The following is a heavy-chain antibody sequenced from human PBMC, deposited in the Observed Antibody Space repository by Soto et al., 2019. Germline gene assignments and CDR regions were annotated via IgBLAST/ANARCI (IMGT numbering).Heavy chain of an antibody. D-gene: IGHD6-13*01. CDR1: GGSISSYY. Sequence: SETLSLTCTVSGGSISSYYWSWIRQPPGKGLEWIGYIYYSGSTNYNPSLKSRVTISVDTSKNQFSLKLSSVTAADTAVYYCARDGGRAAAGLGFWGKGTTVTVSS. J-gene: IGHJ6*04. CDR3: ARDGGRAAAGLGF. V-gene: IGHV4-59*01. CDR2: IYYSGST.